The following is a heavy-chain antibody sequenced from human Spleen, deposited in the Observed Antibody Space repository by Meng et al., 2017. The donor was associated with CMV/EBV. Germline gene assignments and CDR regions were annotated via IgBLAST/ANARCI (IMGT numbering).Heavy chain of an antibody. V-gene: IGHV5-51*01. Sequence: SCKGSGYTFTTYWIGWVRQMPGKGLEWMGMIYPGDSDTRYSPSFQGQVTISADKSVTTAYLQWNSLKASDTAMYYCARRGYNNYPTDYWGQGTLVTVSS. CDR3: ARRGYNNYPTDY. CDR2: IYPGDSDT. D-gene: IGHD4-11*01. J-gene: IGHJ4*02. CDR1: GYTFTTYW.